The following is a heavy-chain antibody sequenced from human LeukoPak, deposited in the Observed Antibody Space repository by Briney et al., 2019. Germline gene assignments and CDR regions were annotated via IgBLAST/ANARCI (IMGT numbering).Heavy chain of an antibody. J-gene: IGHJ4*02. V-gene: IGHV3-7*01. CDR2: IKQDGSEK. CDR3: ARFRITKYYFDY. Sequence: GGPLRLSCAASGFTFSSYWMTWVRQAPGKGLEWVANIKQDGSEKYYVDSVKGRFTISKDNAKNSLYLQMNSLRAEDTAVYYCARFRITKYYFDYWGQGTLVTVSS. CDR1: GFTFSSYW. D-gene: IGHD5-24*01.